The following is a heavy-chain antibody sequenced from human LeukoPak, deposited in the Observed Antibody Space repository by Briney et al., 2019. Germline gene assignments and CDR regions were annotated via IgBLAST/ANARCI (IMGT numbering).Heavy chain of an antibody. CDR2: ISSSSSYI. D-gene: IGHD5-24*01. CDR1: GFTFSGYN. CDR3: AVFPWGRDGYNLNAFDI. Sequence: GGSLRLSCAASGFTFSGYNMNWVRQAPGKGLEWVSSISSSSSYIYYADSVKGRFTISRDNAKNSLYLRMNSLRAEDTAVYYCAVFPWGRDGYNLNAFDIWGQGTLVTVSS. J-gene: IGHJ3*02. V-gene: IGHV3-21*01.